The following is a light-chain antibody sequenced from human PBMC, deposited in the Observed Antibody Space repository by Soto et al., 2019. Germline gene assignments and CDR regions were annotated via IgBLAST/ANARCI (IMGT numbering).Light chain of an antibody. J-gene: IGLJ1*01. Sequence: SALTQPASVSGSPGQSITISCTGTSSDVGSYNLVSWYQQHPGKAPKLMIYDVSRRPSGVSDRFSGSKSGNTASLTISGLQAEDEADYYCSSYTSSSTLYVFGTGPKVTVL. CDR3: SSYTSSSTLYV. V-gene: IGLV2-14*02. CDR2: DVS. CDR1: SSDVGSYNL.